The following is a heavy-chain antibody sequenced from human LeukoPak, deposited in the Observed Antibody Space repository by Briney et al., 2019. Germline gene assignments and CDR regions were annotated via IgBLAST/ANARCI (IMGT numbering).Heavy chain of an antibody. CDR1: GFNFRASW. Sequence: GGSLRLSCAASGFNFRASWMNWVRQAPGKGLEWVANMNQDGSAKFYVDSVKGRFTVSRDNTENSVYLQMNSLRVDDTAIYYCARGPDHGAIDFWGQGTLVTVSS. CDR2: MNQDGSAK. J-gene: IGHJ4*02. V-gene: IGHV3-7*01. CDR3: ARGPDHGAIDF. D-gene: IGHD3-10*01.